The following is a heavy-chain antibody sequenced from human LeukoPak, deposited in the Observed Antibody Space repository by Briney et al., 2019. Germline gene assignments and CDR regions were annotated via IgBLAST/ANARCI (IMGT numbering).Heavy chain of an antibody. Sequence: SETLSLTCTVSGGSISSGDYYWSWIRQPPGKGLEWIGYIYYSGSTYYNPSLKSRVTISVDTSKNQFSLKLSSVTAADTAVYYCARVPDSSGYYYGAFDIWGQGTMVTVSS. J-gene: IGHJ3*02. CDR2: IYYSGST. CDR1: GGSISSGDYY. CDR3: ARVPDSSGYYYGAFDI. V-gene: IGHV4-30-4*01. D-gene: IGHD3-22*01.